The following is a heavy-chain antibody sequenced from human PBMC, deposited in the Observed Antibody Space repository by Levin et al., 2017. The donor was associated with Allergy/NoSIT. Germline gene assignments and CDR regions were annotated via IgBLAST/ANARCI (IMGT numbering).Heavy chain of an antibody. V-gene: IGHV3-48*03. J-gene: IGHJ4*02. CDR3: ARQLGNFWSGYNYFDY. Sequence: PGESLKISCAASGFTFSSYEMNWVRRAPGKGLKWVSYISSTGSTIYSADSVKGRFTISRDNAKNSLYLHMNSLRAEDTAVYYCARQLGNFWSGYNYFDYWGQGTLVTVSS. CDR1: GFTFSSYE. CDR2: ISSTGSTI. D-gene: IGHD3-3*01.